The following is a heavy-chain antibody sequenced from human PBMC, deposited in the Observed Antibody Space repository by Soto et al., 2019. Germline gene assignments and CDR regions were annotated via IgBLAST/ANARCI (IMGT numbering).Heavy chain of an antibody. CDR3: ARDIVVVPAAMRYGFAP. CDR1: GYTFTSYG. V-gene: IGHV1-18*01. CDR2: ISAYNGNT. J-gene: IGHJ5*02. D-gene: IGHD2-2*01. Sequence: ASVKVSCKASGYTFTSYGISWVRQAPGQGLEWMGWISAYNGNTNYAQKLQGRVTMTTDTSTSTAYMELRSLRSDDTAVYYCARDIVVVPAAMRYGFAPWGQGTLVIVSS.